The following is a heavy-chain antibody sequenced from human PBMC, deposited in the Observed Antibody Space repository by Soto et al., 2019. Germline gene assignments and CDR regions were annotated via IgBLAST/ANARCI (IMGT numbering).Heavy chain of an antibody. J-gene: IGHJ4*02. CDR2: INGGNGNT. V-gene: IGHV1-3*05. CDR1: GYTFTNFV. Sequence: QVHLVQSGAEEKKPGASVKVSCKASGYTFTNFVMHWVRQAPGQRLECMGWINGGNGNTKYSQKFQGRVTITRDTSASTAYMELSSLRSEDTGVYFCARMSYCGGDCYSTPFGYWGQGTLVTVSS. CDR3: ARMSYCGGDCYSTPFGY. D-gene: IGHD2-21*02.